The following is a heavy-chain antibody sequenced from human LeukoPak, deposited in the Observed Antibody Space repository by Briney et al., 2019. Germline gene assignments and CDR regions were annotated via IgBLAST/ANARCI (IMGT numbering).Heavy chain of an antibody. CDR3: VRDEIRTGAFDI. Sequence: GGSLRLSCAASGFTFSSYSMNWVRQAPGKGLEWVSSISSSSSYIYYADSVKGRFTISRDNAKNSLYLQVNSLRADDTAIYYCVRDEIRTGAFDIWGRGTMVTVSS. CDR1: GFTFSSYS. J-gene: IGHJ3*02. V-gene: IGHV3-21*01. CDR2: ISSSSSYI. D-gene: IGHD3-10*01.